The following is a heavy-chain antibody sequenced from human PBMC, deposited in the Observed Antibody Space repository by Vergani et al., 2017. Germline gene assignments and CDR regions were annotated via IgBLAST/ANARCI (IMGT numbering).Heavy chain of an antibody. D-gene: IGHD3-10*01. CDR3: ARRFDPGVDY. J-gene: IGHJ4*02. CDR1: GGSFSGYY. V-gene: IGHV4-34*01. Sequence: QVQLQQWGAGLLKPSETLSLTCAVYGGSFSGYYWSWIRQPPGKGLEWIGEINHSGSTNYNPSLKSRVTISLDTSKNQFSLKLSSVTAADTAVYYCARRFDPGVDYWGQGTLVTVSS. CDR2: INHSGST.